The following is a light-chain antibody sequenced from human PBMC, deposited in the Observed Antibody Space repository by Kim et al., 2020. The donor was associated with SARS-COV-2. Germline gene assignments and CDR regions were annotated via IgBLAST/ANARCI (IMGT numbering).Light chain of an antibody. CDR1: QTISNY. CDR3: QQSYITPYT. Sequence: SASVGDIVTITCRASQTISNYLNWYQQKPGTAPNLLIYAASNLQSGVPSRFSGSGSGTDFTLTISSLQHDDFATYYCQQSYITPYTFGQGTKLEI. J-gene: IGKJ2*01. CDR2: AAS. V-gene: IGKV1-39*01.